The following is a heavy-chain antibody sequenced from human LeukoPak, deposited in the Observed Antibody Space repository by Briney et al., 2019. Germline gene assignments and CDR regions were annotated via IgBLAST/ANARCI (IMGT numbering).Heavy chain of an antibody. CDR2: IYTSGST. V-gene: IGHV4-4*07. Sequence: VKPSETLSLTCTVSGGSISSYYWSWIRQPAGKGLEWIERIYTSGSTNANPSLKSRVTMSIDMSENQFSLKLSSVTAADTAVYYCARDNPPQYNSGWFAYWGQGTLVTVSS. CDR3: ARDNPPQYNSGWFAY. CDR1: GGSISSYY. D-gene: IGHD6-19*01. J-gene: IGHJ4*02.